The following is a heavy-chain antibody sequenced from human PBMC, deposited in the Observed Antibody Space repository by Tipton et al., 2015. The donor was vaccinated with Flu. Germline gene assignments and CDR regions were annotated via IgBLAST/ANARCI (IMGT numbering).Heavy chain of an antibody. CDR3: ARAWRGGSNVDVVAAKGWFDP. J-gene: IGHJ5*02. D-gene: IGHD5-12*01. CDR2: INQSGRP. Sequence: TLSLTCAVYGGSFSGYYWSWIRQSPGKGLEWIGEINQSGRPNYNPSLKNRVTISVDTSKNQFSLKLNFVTAADTAVYYCARAWRGGSNVDVVAAKGWFDPGGQGTLVTVSS. CDR1: GGSFSGYY. V-gene: IGHV4-34*01.